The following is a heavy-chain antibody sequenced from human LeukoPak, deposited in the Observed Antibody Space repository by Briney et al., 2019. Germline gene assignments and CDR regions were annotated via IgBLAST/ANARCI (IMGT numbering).Heavy chain of an antibody. CDR1: VVAIRGYY. V-gene: IGHV4-4*08. CDR3: ARVVNDVWLGRHGSGSTHYMDV. J-gene: IGHJ6*03. Sequence: SETLCLTSTVSVVAIRGYYRSCIREPPGKGLERSVGMYISGSTKYIPSLKSRVTISLGVSKNQFSLKLSSVTAADTAVYYCARVVNDVWLGRHGSGSTHYMDVWGKGTTVTVS. CDR2: MYISGST. D-gene: IGHD3-10*01.